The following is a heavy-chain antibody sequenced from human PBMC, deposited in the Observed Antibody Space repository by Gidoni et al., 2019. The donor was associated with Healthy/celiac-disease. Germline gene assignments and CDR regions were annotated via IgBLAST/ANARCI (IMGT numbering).Heavy chain of an antibody. Sequence: QVQLVQSGAEVQKPGASVKVSCKASGYTFTSYGIRWVRPAPGQGLEWMGWISAYNGNTNYAQKLQGRVNMTTDTSTSTAYMELRSLRSDDTAVYYCARGIVVVPAAIALPYYYYGMDVWGQGTTVTVSS. J-gene: IGHJ6*02. D-gene: IGHD2-2*01. CDR2: ISAYNGNT. V-gene: IGHV1-18*01. CDR3: ARGIVVVPAAIALPYYYYGMDV. CDR1: GYTFTSYG.